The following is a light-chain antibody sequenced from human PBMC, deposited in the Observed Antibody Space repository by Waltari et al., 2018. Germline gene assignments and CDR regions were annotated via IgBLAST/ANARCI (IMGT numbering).Light chain of an antibody. Sequence: DIVMTQSPDSLAVSLGERATINCKSSQSVFHSSDSKNYLTWYQQKPVQPPKMLIYWASTRQSGVPDRFSGSGSGTDFTLTISSLQAEDVALYYCQQHYSSPLTFGGGTKVEIQ. CDR3: QQHYSSPLT. J-gene: IGKJ4*01. CDR1: QSVFHSSDSKNY. CDR2: WAS. V-gene: IGKV4-1*01.